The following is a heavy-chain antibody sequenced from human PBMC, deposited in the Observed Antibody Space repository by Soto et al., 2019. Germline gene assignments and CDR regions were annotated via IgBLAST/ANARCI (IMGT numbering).Heavy chain of an antibody. Sequence: SETLSLTCAVFGGSISSSNYYWGWIRQPPGKGLEWIGSIYYSGSTYNNPSLKSRVTISLDTSKNQFSLKLDSVTAADTAVYYCASVIVLTGYPYYFDFWGQGALVTVSS. D-gene: IGHD3-9*01. CDR3: ASVIVLTGYPYYFDF. CDR1: GGSISSSNYY. CDR2: IYYSGST. J-gene: IGHJ4*02. V-gene: IGHV4-39*01.